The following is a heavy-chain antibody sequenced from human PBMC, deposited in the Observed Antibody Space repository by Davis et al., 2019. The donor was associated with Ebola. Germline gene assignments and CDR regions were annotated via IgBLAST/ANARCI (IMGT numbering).Heavy chain of an antibody. CDR2: ISAYNGNT. J-gene: IGHJ4*02. CDR1: GYSFTSYG. D-gene: IGHD3-22*01. CDR3: AREHYYYDSSGYHNYFDY. V-gene: IGHV1-18*01. Sequence: GESLKISCKGSGYSFTSYGISWVRQAPGQGLEWMGWISAYNGNTNYAQKLQGRVTMTTDTSTSTAYMELRSLRSDDTAVYYCAREHYYYDSSGYHNYFDYWGQGTLVTVSS.